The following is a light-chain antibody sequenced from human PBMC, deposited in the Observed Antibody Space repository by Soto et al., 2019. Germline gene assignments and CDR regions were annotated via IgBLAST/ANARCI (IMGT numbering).Light chain of an antibody. V-gene: IGKV3-20*01. CDR3: QQYGSSPPLT. CDR2: GAS. J-gene: IGKJ4*01. Sequence: EIVLTQSPGTLSLSPGERATLSCRASQSVSSSYLAWYQQKPGQAPRLLIYGASNRATGIPDRFSGSGSGRYFTLTISSLEPEEFAVYYCQQYGSSPPLTFGGGTKVEIK. CDR1: QSVSSSY.